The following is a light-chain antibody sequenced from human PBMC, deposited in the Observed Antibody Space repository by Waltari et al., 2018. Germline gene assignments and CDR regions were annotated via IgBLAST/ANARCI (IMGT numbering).Light chain of an antibody. V-gene: IGKV4-1*01. J-gene: IGKJ5*01. CDR2: WAS. CDR1: QSVLNNSNNRNY. CDR3: QEYYTTPH. Sequence: DIVMTQSPDSLAVSLGERASINCKSSQSVLNNSNNRNYLAWYQQKPGQPPKRLIYWASTRETGGPDRFSGSGSGTEFTLTISRLQAGDVAIYYCQEYYTTPHFGQGTRLEIK.